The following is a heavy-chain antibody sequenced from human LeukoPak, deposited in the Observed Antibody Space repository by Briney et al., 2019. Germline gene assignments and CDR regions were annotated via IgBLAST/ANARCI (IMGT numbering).Heavy chain of an antibody. CDR1: GGTFSSYA. V-gene: IGHV1-69*05. CDR2: SIPIFGTA. Sequence: SVKVSCKASGGTFSSYAISWWRQAPGQGLKWREGSIPIFGTANYAQKFQGRVTITTDESTSTAYMELSSLRSEDTAVYYCARGGKYYDSSGPALFDYWGQGTLVTVSS. CDR3: ARGGKYYDSSGPALFDY. D-gene: IGHD3-22*01. J-gene: IGHJ4*02.